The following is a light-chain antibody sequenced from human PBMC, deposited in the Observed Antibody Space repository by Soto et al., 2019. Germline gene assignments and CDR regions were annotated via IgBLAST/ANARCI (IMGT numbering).Light chain of an antibody. V-gene: IGKV3D-15*01. Sequence: EIVLTQSPGTLSLSPGERATLSCRASQSVSNNYLAWYQQKPGQAPRLLIYAASTRATGIQDRFSGSGSGTEFTLTIRSLQSEDFTIYYCQYYNNWLATVGGGTKVEIK. CDR1: QSVSNN. CDR2: AAS. J-gene: IGKJ4*01. CDR3: QYYNNWLAT.